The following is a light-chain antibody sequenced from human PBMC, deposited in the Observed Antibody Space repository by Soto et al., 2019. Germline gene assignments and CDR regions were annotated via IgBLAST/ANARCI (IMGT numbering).Light chain of an antibody. J-gene: IGKJ4*01. V-gene: IGKV3-15*01. CDR1: QSVDSD. CDR2: AAS. CDR3: HQYYSWPLT. Sequence: EKVMTQSPATLSVSPGERATLSCRASQSVDSDLAWYQQKPGQPPRLLIYAASTRATDIPDRFSGSGSGTEFTLTISSLQSEDFAVYYCHQYYSWPLTFGGGTKLEI.